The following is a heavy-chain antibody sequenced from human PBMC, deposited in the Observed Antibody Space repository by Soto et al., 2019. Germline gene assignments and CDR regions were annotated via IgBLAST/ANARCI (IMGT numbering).Heavy chain of an antibody. V-gene: IGHV1-18*04. CDR2: ISAYNGNT. Sequence: ASVKVSFKASGYTLTTYGVSWVRQAPGQGLEWMGWISAYNGNTNYAQKLQGRVSMTTDTSTSTAYMELRSLRSDDTAVYYCARTLHCTSTSCADYFDYWGQGTLVTVSS. J-gene: IGHJ4*02. CDR1: GYTLTTYG. CDR3: ARTLHCTSTSCADYFDY. D-gene: IGHD2-2*01.